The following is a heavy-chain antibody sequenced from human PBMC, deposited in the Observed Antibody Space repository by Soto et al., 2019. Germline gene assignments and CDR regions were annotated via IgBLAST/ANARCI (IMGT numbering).Heavy chain of an antibody. D-gene: IGHD2-15*01. CDR2: IWYDGNNK. V-gene: IGHV3-33*01. J-gene: IGHJ4*02. Sequence: PGGSLRLSCAASGFTFSSYAMYWVRQAPGKGLEWVAEIWYDGNNKYYADSVKDRFTISRDNSKNTVFLQMDSLRVEDTALYYCAREYSLAVVLPGYWGQGTLVTVSS. CDR3: AREYSLAVVLPGY. CDR1: GFTFSSYA.